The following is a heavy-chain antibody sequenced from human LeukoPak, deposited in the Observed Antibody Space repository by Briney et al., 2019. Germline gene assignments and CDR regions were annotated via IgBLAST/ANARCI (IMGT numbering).Heavy chain of an antibody. J-gene: IGHJ4*02. CDR1: GFTFSSYA. CDR3: ARGPDVVLVSHWSFFDY. V-gene: IGHV3-64*01. D-gene: IGHD2-8*02. CDR2: ISSGGST. Sequence: GGSLRLSCAASGFTFSSYAMHWVRQVPGKGLEYGSAISSGGSTYYANSVKGRFTISSDNSKNTLYLQMGSLRTEDMAIYYCARGPDVVLVSHWSFFDYWGQGTLVTVSS.